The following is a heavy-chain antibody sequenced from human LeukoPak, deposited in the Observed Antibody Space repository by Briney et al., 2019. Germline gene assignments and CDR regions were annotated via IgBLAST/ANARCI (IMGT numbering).Heavy chain of an antibody. CDR2: INHSGST. CDR3: ARQAVALVDWYFDL. D-gene: IGHD4-23*01. V-gene: IGHV4-34*01. J-gene: IGHJ2*01. Sequence: SETLSLTCAVYGGSFSSYYWSWIRQPPGKGLEWIGEINHSGSTNYNPSLKSRVTISLDTSKDQFSLRLSSVTAADTAVYYCARQAVALVDWYFDLWGRGTLVTVSS. CDR1: GGSFSSYY.